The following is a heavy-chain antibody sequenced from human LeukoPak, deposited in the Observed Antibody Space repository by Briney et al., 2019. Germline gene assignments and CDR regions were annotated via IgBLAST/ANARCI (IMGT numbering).Heavy chain of an antibody. D-gene: IGHD3-10*01. CDR2: ISSSGSTI. V-gene: IGHV3-11*01. J-gene: IGHJ4*02. CDR3: ARSAWFGEPNFDY. CDR1: GFTFSDYY. Sequence: GGSLRLSCAASGFTFSDYYMSWIRQAPGKGLEWVSYISSSGSTIYYADSVKGRFTISRDNAKNSLYLQMNSLRAEDTAVHYCARSAWFGEPNFDYWGQGTLVTVSS.